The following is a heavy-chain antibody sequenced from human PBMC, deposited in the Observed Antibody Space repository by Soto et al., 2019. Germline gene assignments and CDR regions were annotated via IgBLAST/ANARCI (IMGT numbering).Heavy chain of an antibody. V-gene: IGHV2-5*01. CDR1: RFSRRTSGVG. CDR2: IYWNDDK. CDR3: AHQGYCSSSSCTYFDY. Sequence: SGPTLVNPTQTLTLTCTFSRFSRRTSGVGVGPTPERPVKALEWRALIYWNDDKRYSPSLKSRLTITKDTAKNQVVLTLTNMDPVDTATYYCAHQGYCSSSSCTYFDYWGQGTLVTVSS. J-gene: IGHJ4*02. D-gene: IGHD2-2*01.